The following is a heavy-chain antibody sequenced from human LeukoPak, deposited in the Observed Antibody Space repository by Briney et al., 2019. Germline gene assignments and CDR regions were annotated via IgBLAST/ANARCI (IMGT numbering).Heavy chain of an antibody. CDR3: ARGHYYDSSGYSNY. Sequence: ASVKVSCKASGYSFTSFDINWVRQATGQGLEWVGWMNPNSGNTGYAQKFQGRVTMTRNTSISTAYMELSRLRSDDTAVYYCARGHYYDSSGYSNYWGQGTLVTVSS. CDR1: GYSFTSFD. V-gene: IGHV1-8*01. J-gene: IGHJ4*02. D-gene: IGHD3-22*01. CDR2: MNPNSGNT.